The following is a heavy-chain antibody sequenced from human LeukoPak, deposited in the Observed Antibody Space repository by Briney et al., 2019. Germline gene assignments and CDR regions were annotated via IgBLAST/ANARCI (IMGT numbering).Heavy chain of an antibody. V-gene: IGHV3-23*01. CDR2: ISGSGGIT. D-gene: IGHD3-22*01. CDR1: GLTFSSYA. Sequence: GGSLRLSCAASGLTFSSYAMSWVRQAPGKGLEWVSTISGSGGITYYADSVKGRFTISRDNSKNTLSLQMNSLRAEDTAVYYCAKEYRSSGYYYDYWGQGTLVTVSS. J-gene: IGHJ4*02. CDR3: AKEYRSSGYYYDY.